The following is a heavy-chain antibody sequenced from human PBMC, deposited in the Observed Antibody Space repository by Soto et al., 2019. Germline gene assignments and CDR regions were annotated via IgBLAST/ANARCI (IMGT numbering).Heavy chain of an antibody. CDR1: GFTFSSYS. CDR3: ARDPSSRRWFDP. J-gene: IGHJ5*02. CDR2: ISSSSSYI. D-gene: IGHD2-2*01. Sequence: GGSLRLSCAASGFTFSSYSMNWVRQAPGKGLEWVSSISSSSSYIYYADSVKGRFTISRDNAKNSLYLQMNSLRAEDTAVYYCARDPSSRRWFDPWGQGTLVTVSS. V-gene: IGHV3-21*01.